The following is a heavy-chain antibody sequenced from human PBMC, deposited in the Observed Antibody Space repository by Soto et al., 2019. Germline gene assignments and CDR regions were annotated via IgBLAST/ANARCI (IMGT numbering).Heavy chain of an antibody. V-gene: IGHV3-30-3*01. Sequence: QVQLLESGGGVVQSGRSLRLSCAASGFTFSSYAMHWVRQAPGKGLEWVAVISYDGSNKYYADSVKGRFTISRDNSKNTLYLQMNSLRAEDTAVYYCARVGYSYGLDYWGQGTLVTVSS. J-gene: IGHJ4*02. CDR3: ARVGYSYGLDY. CDR1: GFTFSSYA. CDR2: ISYDGSNK. D-gene: IGHD5-18*01.